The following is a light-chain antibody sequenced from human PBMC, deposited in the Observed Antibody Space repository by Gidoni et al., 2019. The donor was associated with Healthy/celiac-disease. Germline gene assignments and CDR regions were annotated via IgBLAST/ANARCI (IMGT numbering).Light chain of an antibody. CDR3: QSYDSSLSGARV. CDR1: SSNIGAGYD. CDR2: GNS. J-gene: IGLJ2*01. Sequence: QSVLTQPPSVSGAPGQRVTISCTGSSSNIGAGYDVPWYQPLPGTAPKHRIYGNSNRPSGFPDRFSGSKSGTSASRAITGLQAEDEADYYCQSYDSSLSGARVFGGGTKLTVL. V-gene: IGLV1-40*01.